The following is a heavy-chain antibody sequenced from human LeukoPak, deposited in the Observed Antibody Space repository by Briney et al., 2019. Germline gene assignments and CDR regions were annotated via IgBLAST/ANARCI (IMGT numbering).Heavy chain of an antibody. CDR1: GFSFGSHP. CDR2: ITGSGNYT. CDR3: ARGVMAARLYYFDY. V-gene: IGHV3-23*01. D-gene: IGHD2-21*01. Sequence: GGSLRLSCAASGFSFGSHPMNWVRQAPGKGLEWVSGITGSGNYTYYIDSVQGRFTISRDNSKNMLFLQMNSLRAEDTAVYYCARGVMAARLYYFDYWGRGILVTVSS. J-gene: IGHJ4*02.